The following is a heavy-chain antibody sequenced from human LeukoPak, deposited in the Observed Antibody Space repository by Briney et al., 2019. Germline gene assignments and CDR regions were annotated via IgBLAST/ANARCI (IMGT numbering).Heavy chain of an antibody. V-gene: IGHV3-11*03. Sequence: GGSLRLSCAASGLTFSDYYMTWIRQAPGKGLEWVSYISGSSGYTNYADSVKGRFTISRDNARSSLYLQMNSLRAEDTAVYYCARGVAAAGTRWFDPWGQGTLVTVSS. CDR3: ARGVAAAGTRWFDP. CDR1: GLTFSDYY. D-gene: IGHD6-13*01. J-gene: IGHJ5*02. CDR2: ISGSSGYT.